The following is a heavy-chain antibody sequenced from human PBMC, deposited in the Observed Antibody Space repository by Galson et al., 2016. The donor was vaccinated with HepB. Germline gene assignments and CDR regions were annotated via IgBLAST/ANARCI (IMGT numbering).Heavy chain of an antibody. Sequence: SMRLSCAASGFTVSSNSINWVRQAPGKGLEWVPVIYTGGNTLYADPVKGRFTISRHNPKSMVYLQMNSLRTEDTARYYCSRYYDFWGMDVWGQGTTVTVSS. CDR1: GFTVSSNS. CDR2: IYTGGNT. V-gene: IGHV3-53*04. D-gene: IGHD3-3*01. CDR3: SRYYDFWGMDV. J-gene: IGHJ6*02.